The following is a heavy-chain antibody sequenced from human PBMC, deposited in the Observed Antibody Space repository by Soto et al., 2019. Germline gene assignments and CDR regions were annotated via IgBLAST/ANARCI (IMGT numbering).Heavy chain of an antibody. V-gene: IGHV1-69*13. D-gene: IGHD5-18*01. CDR3: AREKRTAMVFLAYNWFDP. J-gene: IGHJ5*02. Sequence: ASVKVSCKASGGTFSSYAISWVRQAPGQGLEWMGGIIPIFGTANYAQKFQGRVTITADESTSTAYMELSSLRSEDTAVYYCAREKRTAMVFLAYNWFDPWGQGTLVTVSS. CDR1: GGTFSSYA. CDR2: IIPIFGTA.